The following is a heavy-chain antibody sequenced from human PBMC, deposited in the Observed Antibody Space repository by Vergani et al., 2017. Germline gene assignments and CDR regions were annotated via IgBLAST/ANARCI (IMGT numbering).Heavy chain of an antibody. V-gene: IGHV3-7*01. CDR2: VNQDGSEK. D-gene: IGHD3-10*01. J-gene: IGHJ6*02. CDR3: VRVPLIRRGSGNYGINNYHGMDV. Sequence: EVDLVESGGGLAQPGGSLRLSCEASGFISSSYWMSWVRQAPGKGLEWVANVNQDGSEKYYVDSVRGRFTISRDNAKNSIYLQMNSLRAEDTAVYFCVRVPLIRRGSGNYGINNYHGMDVWVQGTTVIVSS. CDR1: GFISSSYW.